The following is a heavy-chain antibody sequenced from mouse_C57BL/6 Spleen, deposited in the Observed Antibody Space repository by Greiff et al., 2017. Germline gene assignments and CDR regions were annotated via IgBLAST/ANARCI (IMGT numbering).Heavy chain of an antibody. Sequence: EVMLVESEGGLVQPGSSMKLSCTASGFTFSDYYMAWVRQVPEKGLEWVANINYDGSSTYYLDSLKSRFIISRDNAKNILYLQMSSLKSEDTATYYCARERRIWDFDYWGQGTTLTVSS. V-gene: IGHV5-16*01. CDR1: GFTFSDYY. J-gene: IGHJ2*01. CDR2: INYDGSST. D-gene: IGHD1-1*02. CDR3: ARERRIWDFDY.